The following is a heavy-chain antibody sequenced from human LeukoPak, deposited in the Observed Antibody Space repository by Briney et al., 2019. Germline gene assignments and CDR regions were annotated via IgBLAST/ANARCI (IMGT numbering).Heavy chain of an antibody. CDR2: INGRGDNT. J-gene: IGHJ5*02. V-gene: IGHV3-23*01. CDR3: AKDRVSPGFNLFDP. CDR1: WFTFSSYA. D-gene: IGHD2/OR15-2a*01. Sequence: GGSLRLFFAASWFTFSSYAMNRVRQAPGKGLEWGSAINGRGDNTNYVDSVKGRFTISRDNSKSTLFLQMNSLRAEDTAIYYCAKDRVSPGFNLFDPWGQGTLVIVSS.